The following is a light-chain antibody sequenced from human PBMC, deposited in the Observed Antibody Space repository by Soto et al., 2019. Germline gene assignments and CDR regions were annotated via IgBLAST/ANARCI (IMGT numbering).Light chain of an antibody. CDR2: EAV. CDR1: SNDVGGYNY. Sequence: QSALTQPASVSGSPGQSITISCTGSSNDVGGYNYVSWYQQHPGQAPKLIIYEAVKRPSGVSDRFSGSKSGNTASLTISGLQAEDEADYYCCSYAGSSTFVFGSGTKVTVL. J-gene: IGLJ1*01. CDR3: CSYAGSSTFV. V-gene: IGLV2-23*01.